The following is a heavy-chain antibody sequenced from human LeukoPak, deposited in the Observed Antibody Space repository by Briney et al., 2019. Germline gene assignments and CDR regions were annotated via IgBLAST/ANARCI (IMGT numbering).Heavy chain of an antibody. CDR3: ARGSSWYQTNFDY. V-gene: IGHV4-39*07. CDR1: GGSISTSGYY. D-gene: IGHD6-13*01. J-gene: IGHJ4*02. Sequence: PSETLSLTCTVSGGSISTSGYYWGWIRQPPGKGLEWIGSIYYSGSTYYNPSLKSRVTISVDTSKNQFSLKLSSVTAADTAVYYCARGSSWYQTNFDYWGQGTLVTVSS. CDR2: IYYSGST.